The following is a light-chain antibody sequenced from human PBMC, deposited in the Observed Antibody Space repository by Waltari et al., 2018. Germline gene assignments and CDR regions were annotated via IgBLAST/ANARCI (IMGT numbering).Light chain of an antibody. J-gene: IGLJ2*01. V-gene: IGLV3-10*01. Sequence: SYELTQTPSVSVSPGQTARITCSGDALPKKYAFWYQQKSGPAPVLIIYDDNKRPAGIPERFSSSSSGTMATLTISGAQVEDEADYYCYSTDSTGNHVVFGGGTKLTVL. CDR2: DDN. CDR1: ALPKKY. CDR3: YSTDSTGNHVV.